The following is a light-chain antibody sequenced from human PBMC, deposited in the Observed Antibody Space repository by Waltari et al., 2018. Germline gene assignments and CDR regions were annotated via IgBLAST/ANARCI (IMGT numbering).Light chain of an antibody. Sequence: DIQLTQSPSSLSASVGDTVTITCRASQSISNFLSWYQHKPGKAPKLLIYAAWNLESGVPSRFNGDWSGIDFTLSISGLQPEDFATYYCFQSYRPPFSFGGGTEV. V-gene: IGKV1-39*01. CDR2: AAW. CDR1: QSISNF. J-gene: IGKJ4*01. CDR3: FQSYRPPFS.